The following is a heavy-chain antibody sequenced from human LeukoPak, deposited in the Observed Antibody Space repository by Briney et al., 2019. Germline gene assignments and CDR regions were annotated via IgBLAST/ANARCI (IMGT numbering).Heavy chain of an antibody. CDR1: GGTFSIYA. CDR3: ARDWGYSYGSPFDAFDI. J-gene: IGHJ3*02. Sequence: SVKVSCKASGGTFSIYAISWVRQAPGQGLEWMGGIIPIFGTANYAQKFQGRVTITADESTSTAYMELSSLRSEDTAVYYCARDWGYSYGSPFDAFDIWGQGTMVTVSS. V-gene: IGHV1-69*13. CDR2: IIPIFGTA. D-gene: IGHD5-18*01.